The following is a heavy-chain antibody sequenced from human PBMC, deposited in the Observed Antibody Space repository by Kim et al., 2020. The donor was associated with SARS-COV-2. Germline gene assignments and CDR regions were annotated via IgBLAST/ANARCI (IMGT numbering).Heavy chain of an antibody. CDR1: GGSFSGYY. V-gene: IGHV4-34*01. D-gene: IGHD3-10*01. J-gene: IGHJ6*01. CDR3: ASFQVRGAPYYSYYGMAV. CDR2: INHSGST. Sequence: SETLSLTCAVYGGSFSGYYWSWIRQPPGKGLEWIGEINHSGSTNYNPSLKSRVTISVDTSKNQFSLKLSSVTAADTAVYYCASFQVRGAPYYSYYGMAV.